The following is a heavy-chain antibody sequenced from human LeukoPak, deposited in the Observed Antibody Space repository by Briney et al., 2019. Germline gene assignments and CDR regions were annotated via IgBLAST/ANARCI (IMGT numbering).Heavy chain of an antibody. V-gene: IGHV1-69*13. D-gene: IGHD3-22*01. CDR3: AREKDSSVGGGTYYFDY. Sequence: ASVTVSCKASGGTFSSYAISWVRQAPGQGLEWMGGIIPIFGTANYAQKFQGRVTITADESTSTAYMELSSLRSEDTAVYYCAREKDSSVGGGTYYFDYWGQGTLVTVSS. CDR2: IIPIFGTA. CDR1: GGTFSSYA. J-gene: IGHJ4*02.